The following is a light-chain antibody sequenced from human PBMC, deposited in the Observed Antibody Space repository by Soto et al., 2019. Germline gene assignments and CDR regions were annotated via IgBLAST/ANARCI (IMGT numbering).Light chain of an antibody. CDR2: DVG. V-gene: IGLV2-11*01. Sequence: QSALTQPRSVSGSPGQSVTISCTGTSSDVGAYNYVSWYQQHPGKAPKLMIFDVGSRPSGVPDRFSGSKSGNTASLTISGLQAEDEADYYCCSFAGSYTFVFGTGTKLTVL. CDR3: CSFAGSYTFV. J-gene: IGLJ1*01. CDR1: SSDVGAYNY.